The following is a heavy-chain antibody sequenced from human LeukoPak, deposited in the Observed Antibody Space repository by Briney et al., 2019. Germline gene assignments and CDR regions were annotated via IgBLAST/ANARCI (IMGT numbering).Heavy chain of an antibody. V-gene: IGHV4-59*01. J-gene: IGHJ3*02. CDR1: GFTFDDYG. CDR2: IFYNEGT. D-gene: IGHD2-2*01. CDR3: VKSNSRYQPWTLDI. Sequence: GSLRLSCAASGFTFDDYGMSWVRQAPGKGLEWIGYIFYNEGTSYNPSLKSRVTISVDTSNNQLSLKVNSVTAADTAMYYCVKSNSRYQPWTLDIWGRGTMVTVSS.